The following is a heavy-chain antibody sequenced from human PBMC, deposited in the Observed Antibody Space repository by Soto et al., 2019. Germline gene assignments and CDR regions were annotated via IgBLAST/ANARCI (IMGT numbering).Heavy chain of an antibody. V-gene: IGHV4-31*03. CDR3: ARDLIDTENYYYGMDV. CDR2: IYYSGST. J-gene: IGHJ6*02. D-gene: IGHD2-2*02. CDR1: GGSISSGGYY. Sequence: SETLSLTCTVSGGSISSGGYYWSWIRQHPGKGLEWIGYIYYSGSTYYNPSLKSRVTISVDTSKNQFSLKLSSVTAADTAVYYCARDLIDTENYYYGMDVWGQGTTVTVSS.